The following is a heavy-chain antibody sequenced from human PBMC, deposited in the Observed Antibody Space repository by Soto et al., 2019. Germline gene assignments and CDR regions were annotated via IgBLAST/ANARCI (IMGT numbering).Heavy chain of an antibody. CDR3: ARGGVCGTTSCYFDY. V-gene: IGHV3-21*01. CDR1: RFTFSSYS. D-gene: IGHD2-2*01. CDR2: ISSSSSYI. J-gene: IGHJ4*02. Sequence: GGSLRLSCAASRFTFSSYSMNWVRQVPGKGLEWVSSISSSSSYIYYADSVKGRFTISRDNAKDSLYLQMNSLRAEDTAIYYCARGGVCGTTSCYFDYWGQGTLVTVSS.